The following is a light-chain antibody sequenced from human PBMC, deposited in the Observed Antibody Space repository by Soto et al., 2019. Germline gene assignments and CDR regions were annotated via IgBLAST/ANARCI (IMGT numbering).Light chain of an antibody. CDR2: EAS. CDR3: QQRSNWPLT. CDR1: QSVSNY. J-gene: IGKJ4*01. Sequence: EIVLTQSPATLSMSPGERATLSCRASQSVSNYLAWYQQKPGQAPRLLIYEASNRASGIPARFSGRGSGTDFTPTISSLEPEDFAVYYCQQRSNWPLTFGGGTKVDIK. V-gene: IGKV3-11*01.